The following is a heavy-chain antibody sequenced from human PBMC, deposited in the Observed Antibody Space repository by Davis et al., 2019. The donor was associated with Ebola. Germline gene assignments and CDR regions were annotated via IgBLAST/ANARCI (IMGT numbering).Heavy chain of an antibody. CDR3: VARPMYYDFWGGYSTDDY. J-gene: IGHJ4*02. CDR2: MSYSGST. D-gene: IGHD3-3*01. Sequence: SETLSLTCTVSGGSISTTSNYWGWIRQPPGKGLEWIGSMSYSGSTYYNPSLKSRVTISVDTSKNQFSLKLSSVTAADTAVYYCVARPMYYDFWGGYSTDDYWGQGTLVTVSS. CDR1: GGSISTTSNY. V-gene: IGHV4-39*01.